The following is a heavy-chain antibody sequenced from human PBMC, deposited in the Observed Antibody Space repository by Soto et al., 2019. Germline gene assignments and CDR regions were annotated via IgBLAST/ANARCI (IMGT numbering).Heavy chain of an antibody. Sequence: GGSLRLSCAASGFTFSSNSMIWVRQAPGKGLEWVSYIDSTSMHIYYADSVKGRFAITRDNAKKSVYLQMTSLRAEDTAVYYCARLVGAYQHYIDYWGQGTLVTVSS. D-gene: IGHD1-26*01. CDR1: GFTFSSNS. J-gene: IGHJ4*02. V-gene: IGHV3-21*01. CDR2: IDSTSMHI. CDR3: ARLVGAYQHYIDY.